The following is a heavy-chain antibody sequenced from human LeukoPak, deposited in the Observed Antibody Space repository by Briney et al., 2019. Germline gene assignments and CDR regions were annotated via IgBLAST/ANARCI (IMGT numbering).Heavy chain of an antibody. CDR2: MNPNSGNT. J-gene: IGHJ6*03. CDR3: ARASGYGSATLAYYYYMDV. D-gene: IGHD3-10*01. CDR1: GYTFTSYD. V-gene: IGHV1-8*03. Sequence: ASVKVSCKASGYTFTSYDINWVRQATGQGLEWMGWMNPNSGNTGYAQKFQGRVTITRNTSISTAYMELSSLRSEDTAVYYCARASGYGSATLAYYYYMDVWGKGTTVTISS.